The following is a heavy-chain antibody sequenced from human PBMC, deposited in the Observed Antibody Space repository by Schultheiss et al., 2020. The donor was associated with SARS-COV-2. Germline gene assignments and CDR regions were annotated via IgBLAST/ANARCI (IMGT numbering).Heavy chain of an antibody. D-gene: IGHD1-26*01. J-gene: IGHJ4*02. CDR1: GGSFSGYY. Sequence: SETLSLTCAVYGGSFSGYYWSWIRQPPGKGLEWIGEINHSGSTYYNPSLKSRVTISVDTSKNQFSLKLSSVTAADTAMYYCARDRVGATLLFDYWGQGTLVTVSS. V-gene: IGHV4-34*01. CDR3: ARDRVGATLLFDY. CDR2: INHSGST.